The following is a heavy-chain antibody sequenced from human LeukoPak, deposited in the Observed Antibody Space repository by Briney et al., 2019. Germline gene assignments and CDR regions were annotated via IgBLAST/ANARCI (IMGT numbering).Heavy chain of an antibody. Sequence: PGGSLRLSCAASGFTFSNYWVTWVRQAPGKGLEWVANIKHDASDRHYVDSVKGRFTISSDNAKNSLYLQMNSLRVEETVMYYCTRGGGGDGSGWSTTDYWGQGTLVTISS. CDR2: IKHDASDR. D-gene: IGHD6-19*01. J-gene: IGHJ4*02. V-gene: IGHV3-7*04. CDR1: GFTFSNYW. CDR3: TRGGGGDGSGWSTTDY.